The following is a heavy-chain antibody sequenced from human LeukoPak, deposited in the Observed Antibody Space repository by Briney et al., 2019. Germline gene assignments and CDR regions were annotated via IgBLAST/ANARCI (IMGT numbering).Heavy chain of an antibody. Sequence: ASVKVSCEAFGYTFSSYGISLVRQAPGQGLEWMGWISAYSGNTNYAQKLQGRVTMTADTSTNTAYMELRSLRSDDTAVYYCARGHPGYYDNSGYLPLDYLGQGTLVTASS. CDR1: GYTFSSYG. CDR2: ISAYSGNT. D-gene: IGHD3-22*01. CDR3: ARGHPGYYDNSGYLPLDY. V-gene: IGHV1-18*01. J-gene: IGHJ4*02.